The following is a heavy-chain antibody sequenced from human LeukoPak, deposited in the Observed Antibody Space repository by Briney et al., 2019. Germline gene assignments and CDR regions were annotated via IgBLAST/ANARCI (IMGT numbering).Heavy chain of an antibody. Sequence: GGSLRLSCAASGFTFSSYWMQWVRQAPGKGLEWVSRINTDGSSTGDADSVKGRFTISRDNAKNTLYLQMNSLRAEDTAVYYCSSRSGGFRWEPNYYGMDVWGQGTTVTVS. J-gene: IGHJ6*02. CDR2: INTDGSST. CDR1: GFTFSSYW. V-gene: IGHV3-74*01. CDR3: SSRSGGFRWEPNYYGMDV. D-gene: IGHD6-25*01.